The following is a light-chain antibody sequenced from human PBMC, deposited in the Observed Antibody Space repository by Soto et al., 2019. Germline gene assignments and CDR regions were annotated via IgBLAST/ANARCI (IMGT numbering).Light chain of an antibody. J-gene: IGLJ2*01. CDR3: CSYAGSSTYVV. CDR2: EVS. CDR1: SRDVGNYNL. Sequence: QSALTQSASVSGSPGQSITISCTGSSRDVGNYNLVSWYQQHPGKAPKLMIYEVSKRPSGVANRFSGSKSGNTASLTISGLQAEDGADYYCCSYAGSSTYVVFGGGTKLTVL. V-gene: IGLV2-23*02.